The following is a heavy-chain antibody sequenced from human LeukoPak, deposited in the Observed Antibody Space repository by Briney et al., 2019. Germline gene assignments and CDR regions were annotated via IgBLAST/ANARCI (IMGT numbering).Heavy chain of an antibody. Sequence: SETLSLTCTVPGGSISNDDNYWIWIRQPPGKGLEWIGFIYYSGRTKYNPSLASRVTMSVDTSKNQFSLKLRSVTAADTAVYYCARLAVGDWFDYWGQGTLVTVSS. J-gene: IGHJ4*02. CDR3: ARLAVGDWFDY. V-gene: IGHV4-30-4*01. CDR1: GGSISNDDNY. D-gene: IGHD3-10*01. CDR2: IYYSGRT.